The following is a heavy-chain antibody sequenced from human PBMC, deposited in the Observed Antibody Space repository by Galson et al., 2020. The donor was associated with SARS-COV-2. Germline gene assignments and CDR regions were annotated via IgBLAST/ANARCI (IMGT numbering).Heavy chain of an antibody. CDR1: GFTFSDYS. D-gene: IGHD1-1*01. CDR2: ISSSVRTL. Sequence: GGSLRLSCAASGFTFSDYSMRWLRQAPGQGLSSVSYISSSVRTLYYAASVHGRFTISRDNAKNSLYLQMNSLRAEDTAVYYCARDKATGTTGDYYYYYGMDVWGQGTTVTVSS. J-gene: IGHJ6*02. V-gene: IGHV3-11*01. CDR3: ARDKATGTTGDYYYYYGMDV.